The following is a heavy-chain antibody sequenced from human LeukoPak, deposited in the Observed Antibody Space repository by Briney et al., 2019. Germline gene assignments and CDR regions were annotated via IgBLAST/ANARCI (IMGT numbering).Heavy chain of an antibody. CDR3: ARDLPYCSGGSCYPHNWFDP. Sequence: GGSLRLSCAASGFIVSSNYMSWVRQAPGKGLEWVSVISSGGNTYYADSVKGRFTISRDISKNTLYLRMNGLRAEDTAVYYCARDLPYCSGGSCYPHNWFDPWGQGTLVTVSS. CDR2: ISSGGNT. J-gene: IGHJ5*02. CDR1: GFIVSSNY. D-gene: IGHD2-15*01. V-gene: IGHV3-53*01.